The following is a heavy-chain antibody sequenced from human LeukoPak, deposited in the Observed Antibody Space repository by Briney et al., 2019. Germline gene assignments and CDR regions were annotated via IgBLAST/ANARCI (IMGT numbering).Heavy chain of an antibody. J-gene: IGHJ4*02. D-gene: IGHD2-2*01. CDR2: IIPIFGTA. CDR3: ASSRYQLLSDGFFAFDY. V-gene: IGHV1-69*05. Sequence: ASVKVSCKASGGTFSSYAISWVRQAPGQGLEWMGGIIPIFGTANYAQKFQGRVTITTDESTSTAYMGLSSLRSEDTAVYYCASSRYQLLSDGFFAFDYWGQGTLVTVSS. CDR1: GGTFSSYA.